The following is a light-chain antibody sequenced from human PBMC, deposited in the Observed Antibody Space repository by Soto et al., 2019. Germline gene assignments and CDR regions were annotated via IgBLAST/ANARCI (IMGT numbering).Light chain of an antibody. V-gene: IGKV3-20*01. J-gene: IGKJ1*01. CDR2: GAS. CDR3: QQYGSSPLT. Sequence: EIVLTQSPGTLSLSPGERATLSCRASQSISGSYLAWYQRKPGQAPRLLIYGASSRATGIPDRFSGSGSGTGFTLTIGRLEPEEFAVYYCQQYGSSPLTFGQGTKVEI. CDR1: QSISGSY.